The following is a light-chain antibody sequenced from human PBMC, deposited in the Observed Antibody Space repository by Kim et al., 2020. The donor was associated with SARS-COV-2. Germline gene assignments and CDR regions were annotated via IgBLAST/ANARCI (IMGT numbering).Light chain of an antibody. CDR1: SSDIGTYNY. CDR2: DVS. Sequence: QSALTQPASVSGSPEQSITISCTGTSSDIGTYNYVSWYQQHPGKVPKLIIFDVSNQPSGVSNRFSGSKSGNMASLTISGLQAEDEADYYCSSYTSSDTGVFGGGTQLTVL. V-gene: IGLV2-14*03. CDR3: SSYTSSDTGV. J-gene: IGLJ2*01.